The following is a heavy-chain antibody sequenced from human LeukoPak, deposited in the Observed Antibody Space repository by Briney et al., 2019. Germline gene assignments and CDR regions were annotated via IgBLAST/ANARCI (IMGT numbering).Heavy chain of an antibody. CDR3: ARVGDHFHWYLDL. Sequence: GWSLRLSCAASGFSVGSKYMNWVRQAPGKGLEWISILYSGSDTYYSDSVRGRFTISRDDSKNTLSLQMNSLRAEDTAVYYCARVGDHFHWYLDLWGRGTLVSVSS. V-gene: IGHV3-53*01. CDR1: GFSVGSKY. D-gene: IGHD2-21*01. J-gene: IGHJ2*01. CDR2: LYSGSDT.